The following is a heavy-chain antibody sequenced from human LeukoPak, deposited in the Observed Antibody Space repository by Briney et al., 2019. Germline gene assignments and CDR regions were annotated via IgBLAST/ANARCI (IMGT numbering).Heavy chain of an antibody. V-gene: IGHV4-59*12. Sequence: SETLSLTCTASGGSISSYYWSWIRQAPGKGLEWIGYIYYSGSTNYNPSLKSRVTISVDTSKNQFSLKRSSVTAADTAVYYCARLSTVTTSFDYWGQGTLVTVSS. D-gene: IGHD4-11*01. J-gene: IGHJ4*02. CDR2: IYYSGST. CDR3: ARLSTVTTSFDY. CDR1: GGSISSYY.